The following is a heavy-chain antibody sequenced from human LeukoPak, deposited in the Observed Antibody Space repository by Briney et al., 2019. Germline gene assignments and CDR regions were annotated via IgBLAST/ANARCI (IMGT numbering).Heavy chain of an antibody. CDR3: AKAYGSGWYYFDY. V-gene: IGHV3-23*01. J-gene: IGHJ4*02. Sequence: PGGSLRLSCAASGFTFSTFAMTWVRQAPAKERDWVSSISPGGDSTHYAESVKGRFTIYRDNSKSTVYMQMNSLRAEDTAVYYCAKAYGSGWYYFDYWGQGTLVTVSS. CDR1: GFTFSTFA. CDR2: ISPGGDST. D-gene: IGHD6-19*01.